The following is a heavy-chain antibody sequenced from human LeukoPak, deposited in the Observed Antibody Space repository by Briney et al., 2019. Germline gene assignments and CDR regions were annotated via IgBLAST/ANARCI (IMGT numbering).Heavy chain of an antibody. D-gene: IGHD6-13*01. CDR3: ARDSMWFDSTWTALANDY. CDR2: IKQDGSEK. J-gene: IGHJ4*02. Sequence: PGGSLRLSCAASGFTFSRFWMSWVRQAPGKGLEWVAHIKQDGSEKYYVDSVRGRFTISRDNAKNSLYLQMDSLRAEDTAVYYCARDSMWFDSTWTALANDYWGQGTLVTVSS. CDR1: GFTFSRFW. V-gene: IGHV3-7*01.